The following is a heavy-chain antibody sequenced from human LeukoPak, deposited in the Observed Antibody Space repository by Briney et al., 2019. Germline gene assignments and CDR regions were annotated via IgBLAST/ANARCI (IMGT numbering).Heavy chain of an antibody. CDR3: ARDRGSTSTFDY. Sequence: TLSLTCSVHADTNNSYNYSCIRQPTANRPAWIGRVYTSGSNIYSPSLKRRVTMSVDTSKTQFSLKFSSATAADTAVYYCARDRGSTSTFDYWGQGTLVTVSS. D-gene: IGHD2-2*01. J-gene: IGHJ4*02. CDR1: ADTNNSYN. CDR2: VYTSGSN. V-gene: IGHV4-4*07.